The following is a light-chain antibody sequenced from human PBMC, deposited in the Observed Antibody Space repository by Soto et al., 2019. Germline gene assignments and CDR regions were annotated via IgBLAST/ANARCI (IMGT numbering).Light chain of an antibody. CDR2: DAS. CDR3: QQYGSS. CDR1: QSVNSD. Sequence: EIVMTQSPATLPASPGERVTLSCRASQSVNSDLAWYQQTPGQAPRPLIYDASTRAAGVPARFSGSGSGTDFTLTISRLEPEDFAVYYCQQYGSSFGQGTRLEN. V-gene: IGKV3-15*01. J-gene: IGKJ5*01.